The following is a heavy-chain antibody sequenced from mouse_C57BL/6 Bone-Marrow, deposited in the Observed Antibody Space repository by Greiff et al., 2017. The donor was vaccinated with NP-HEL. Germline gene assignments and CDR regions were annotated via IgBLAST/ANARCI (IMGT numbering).Heavy chain of an antibody. J-gene: IGHJ4*01. CDR3: ARQLRLPYYYAMDY. Sequence: QVQLQQPGAELVMPGASVKLSCKASGYTFTSYWMHWVKQRPGQGLEWIGEIDPSDSYTNYNPKFKGKSQLTVDKSSSTAYMQRSSLTSADAAVYYCARQLRLPYYYAMDYWGQGTSGTVSS. D-gene: IGHD3-2*02. CDR2: IDPSDSYT. V-gene: IGHV1-69*01. CDR1: GYTFTSYW.